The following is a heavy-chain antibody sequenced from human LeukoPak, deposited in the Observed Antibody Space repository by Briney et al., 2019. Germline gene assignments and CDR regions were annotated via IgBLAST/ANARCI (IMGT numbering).Heavy chain of an antibody. CDR1: GYSFTSYW. CDR2: IYPGDSDT. Sequence: GASLKISCKGSGYSFTSYWIGWVRQMPGKGLEWMGIIYPGDSDTRYSPSFQGQVTISAGKSISTAYLQWSSLKASDAAMYYCARLITGSGGSCYGFDYWGQGTLVTVSS. V-gene: IGHV5-51*01. D-gene: IGHD2-15*01. J-gene: IGHJ4*02. CDR3: ARLITGSGGSCYGFDY.